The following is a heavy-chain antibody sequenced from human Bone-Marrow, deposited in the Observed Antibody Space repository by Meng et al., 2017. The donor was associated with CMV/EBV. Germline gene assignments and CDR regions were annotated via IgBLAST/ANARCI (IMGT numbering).Heavy chain of an antibody. D-gene: IGHD1-26*01. CDR2: IYYSGST. CDR3: AREQWELRSAITGDAVDI. CDR1: GGSISSGGYS. V-gene: IGHV4-31*03. J-gene: IGHJ3*02. Sequence: LRLPCTLLGGSISSGGYSGSWIRRHPGKGLEWIGYIYYSGSTYYNPSLKSRVTISVDTSKNQFSLKLSSVPAADTAVYYRAREQWELRSAITGDAVDIWGQGTMVTVSS.